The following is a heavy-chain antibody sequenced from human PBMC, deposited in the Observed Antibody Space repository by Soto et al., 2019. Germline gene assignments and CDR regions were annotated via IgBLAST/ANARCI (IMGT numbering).Heavy chain of an antibody. V-gene: IGHV1-69*01. Sequence: QEQLVQSGAEVKKSGSSVKVSCKDTGGLFSSYAVSWVRQAPGQGLGWMGGIIPVFDTVYYAQKFQGRVTITDDESTNTAYMELSSLRSEDTAMYFCARGGSGYVWFNEFWGQGTLGTVSS. CDR2: IIPVFDTV. D-gene: IGHD3-22*01. J-gene: IGHJ4*02. CDR3: ARGGSGYVWFNEF. CDR1: GGLFSSYA.